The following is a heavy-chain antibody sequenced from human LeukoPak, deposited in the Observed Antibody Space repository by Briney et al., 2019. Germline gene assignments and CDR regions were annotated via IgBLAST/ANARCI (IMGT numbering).Heavy chain of an antibody. Sequence: SETLSLTCTVSGGSISNSNYYWGWIRQPPGKGLEWIGGAYYSGTTYYNPSLKSRVTMSVDTSKSQFSLKLSSVTAADTAVYYCARHSSSAWYYYFDYWGQGTLVAVSS. D-gene: IGHD6-19*01. J-gene: IGHJ4*02. CDR1: GGSISNSNYY. V-gene: IGHV4-39*01. CDR2: AYYSGTT. CDR3: ARHSSSAWYYYFDY.